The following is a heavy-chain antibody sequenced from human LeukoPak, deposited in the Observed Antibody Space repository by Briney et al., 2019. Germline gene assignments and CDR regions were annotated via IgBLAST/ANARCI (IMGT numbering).Heavy chain of an antibody. Sequence: PSETLSLTCTVSGYSISSGYYWGWIRQPPGKGLEWIGSIYHSGSTYYNPSLKSRVTISVDTSKNQFSLKLSSVTAADTAVYYCARGNLAGTGYWGQGTLVTVSS. J-gene: IGHJ4*02. V-gene: IGHV4-38-2*02. CDR3: ARGNLAGTGY. CDR2: IYHSGST. D-gene: IGHD6-13*01. CDR1: GYSISSGYY.